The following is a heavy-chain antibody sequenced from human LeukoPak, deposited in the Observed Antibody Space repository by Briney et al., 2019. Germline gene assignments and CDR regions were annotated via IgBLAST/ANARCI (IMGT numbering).Heavy chain of an antibody. CDR2: ISAFNGNT. D-gene: IGHD2-2*01. CDR3: ARDFCSSTSCYFDS. J-gene: IGHJ4*02. CDR1: GYSFTTYG. V-gene: IGHV1-18*01. Sequence: ASVKVSCKASGYSFTTYGVTWVRQAPGQGLEWMGWISAFNGNTNYAQKLQGRVTMTTDTSTSTAYMELRSLRSDDAAVYYCARDFCSSTSCYFDSWGQGTLVTVSS.